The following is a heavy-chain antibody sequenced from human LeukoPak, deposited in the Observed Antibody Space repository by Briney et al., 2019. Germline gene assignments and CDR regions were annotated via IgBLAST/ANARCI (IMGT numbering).Heavy chain of an antibody. V-gene: IGHV1-24*01. D-gene: IGHD4-17*01. CDR3: ATWATVTTPEGFDS. Sequence: ASVKVSCKVSGYTLTELSMHWVRQTPGKGLEWMGGYDPKNGETIYAQTFQGRVTMTEDTSTDTAYMELSSLRSEDTAVYYCATWATVTTPEGFDSWGQGTLVTVSS. CDR2: YDPKNGET. CDR1: GYTLTELS. J-gene: IGHJ4*02.